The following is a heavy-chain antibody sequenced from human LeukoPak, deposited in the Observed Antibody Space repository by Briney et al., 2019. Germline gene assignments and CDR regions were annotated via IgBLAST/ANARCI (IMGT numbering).Heavy chain of an antibody. CDR3: ARTEYSSSWVLWFDP. J-gene: IGHJ5*02. Sequence: SETLSLTCTVSGGPISSSSYYWGWIRQPPGKGLEWIGSIYYSGSTYYNPSLKSRVTISVDTSKNQFSLKLSSVTAADTAVYYCARTEYSSSWVLWFDPWGQGTLVTVSS. V-gene: IGHV4-39*01. D-gene: IGHD6-13*01. CDR1: GGPISSSSYY. CDR2: IYYSGST.